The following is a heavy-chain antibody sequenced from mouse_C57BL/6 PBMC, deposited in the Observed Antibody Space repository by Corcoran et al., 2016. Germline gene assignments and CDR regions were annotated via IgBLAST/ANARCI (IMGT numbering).Heavy chain of an antibody. V-gene: IGHV1-76*01. D-gene: IGHD2-5*01. CDR3: ARANYDSNHYWYFDV. CDR1: GYTFTDYY. CDR2: IYPGSGNT. Sequence: QVQLKQSGAELVRPGASVKLSCKASGYTFTDYYINWVMQRPGQGLEWIARIYPGSGNTYYNEKFKGKATLTAEKSSSTAYMQLSSLTSEDSAVYFCARANYDSNHYWYFDVWGTGTTVTVSS. J-gene: IGHJ1*03.